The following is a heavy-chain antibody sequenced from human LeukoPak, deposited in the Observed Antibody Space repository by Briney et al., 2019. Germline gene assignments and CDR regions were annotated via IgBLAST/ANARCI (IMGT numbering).Heavy chain of an antibody. CDR2: INDNGDGT. CDR1: GFTFSSYA. CDR3: ARGVPAVIGYYMDV. Sequence: GGSLRLSCAASGFTFSSYAMSWVRQAPGKGLKWVSTINDNGDGTYYADSVKGRFTISRDNSYNTVSLQMNSLKSEDTGVYYCARGVPAVIGYYMDVWGKGTTVIVSS. J-gene: IGHJ6*03. D-gene: IGHD2-21*02. V-gene: IGHV3-23*01.